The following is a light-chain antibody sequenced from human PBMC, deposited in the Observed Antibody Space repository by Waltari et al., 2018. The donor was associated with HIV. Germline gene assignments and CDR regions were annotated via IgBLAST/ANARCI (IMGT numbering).Light chain of an antibody. V-gene: IGLV1-44*01. CDR1: TSNIGTND. Sequence: QSVLTQPPSASGTPGQRVTISCSGTTSNIGTNDVSWYEHLPGTAPNLLIYSYNQRPSGVPDRFSGSKSGTSASLAISGLQSEDEATYYCATWDDSLNGPYVLFGGGTKLTV. CDR3: ATWDDSLNGPYVL. CDR2: SYN. J-gene: IGLJ2*01.